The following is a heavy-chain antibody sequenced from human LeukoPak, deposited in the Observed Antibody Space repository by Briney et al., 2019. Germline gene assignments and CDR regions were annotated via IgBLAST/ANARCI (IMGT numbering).Heavy chain of an antibody. Sequence: ASVKVSCKASGYTFTGYYMHWVRQAPGQGLEWMGWINPNSGGTNYAQKFQGRVTMTRDTSISTAYMELSRLRSDDTAVYCCARSPSGYLSSSWPGPFDAWGQGTLVTVYS. CDR3: ARSPSGYLSSSWPGPFDA. D-gene: IGHD6-13*01. V-gene: IGHV1-2*02. CDR2: INPNSGGT. CDR1: GYTFTGYY. J-gene: IGHJ4*02.